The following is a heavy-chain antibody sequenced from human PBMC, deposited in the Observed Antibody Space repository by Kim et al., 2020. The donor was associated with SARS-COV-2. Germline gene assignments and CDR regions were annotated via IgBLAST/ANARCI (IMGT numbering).Heavy chain of an antibody. CDR3: ARDLWTTVTIYYYYYGMDV. Sequence: ASVKVSCKASGYTFTSYGISWVRQAPGQGLEWMGWISAYNGNTNYAQKLQGRVTMTTDTSTSTAYMELRSLRSDDTAVYYCARDLWTTVTIYYYYYGMDVWGQGTTVTVSS. CDR1: GYTFTSYG. J-gene: IGHJ6*02. CDR2: ISAYNGNT. V-gene: IGHV1-18*01. D-gene: IGHD4-17*01.